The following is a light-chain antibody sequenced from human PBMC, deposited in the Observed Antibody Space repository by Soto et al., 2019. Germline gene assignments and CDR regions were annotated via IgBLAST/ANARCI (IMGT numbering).Light chain of an antibody. V-gene: IGKV3-20*01. CDR1: QSVSSKY. J-gene: IGKJ5*01. CDR3: QQYGTVPNT. Sequence: EIVLTQSPGTLSLSPGERATVSCRLSQSVSSKYLAWYQQKPGQAPRVLIYGTSIRASGVPERFSGGGSGTDFTLTLSRLESEDFAVYYCQQYGTVPNTFGQGTRLEIK. CDR2: GTS.